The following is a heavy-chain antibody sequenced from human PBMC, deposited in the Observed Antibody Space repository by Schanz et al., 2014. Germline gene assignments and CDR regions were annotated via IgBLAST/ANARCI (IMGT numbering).Heavy chain of an antibody. CDR2: VNSDGSTT. D-gene: IGHD1-26*01. CDR1: GFTFSSYW. J-gene: IGHJ6*02. CDR3: ASSSYRLLSYYYAMDV. V-gene: IGHV3-74*01. Sequence: EVYLVESGGGLVQPGGSLRLSCAASGFTFSSYWMLWVRQAPGKGLVWVSRVNSDGSTTTYADSVKGRFTISRDNAKNTLYLQMDSLRAEDTAVYYCASSSYRLLSYYYAMDVWGQGTTVTVSS.